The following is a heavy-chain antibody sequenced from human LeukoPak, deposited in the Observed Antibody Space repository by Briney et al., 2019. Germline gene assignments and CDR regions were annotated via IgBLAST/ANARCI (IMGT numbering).Heavy chain of an antibody. J-gene: IGHJ5*02. V-gene: IGHV4-39*07. Sequence: SETLSLTCTVSGGSISSSSYYWGWIRQPPGKGLEWIGSIYYSGSTYYNPSLKSRVTISVDTSKNQFSLKLSSVTAADTAVYYCAKGEGTMIVGYHWFDPWGQGTPVTVSS. CDR2: IYYSGST. CDR1: GGSISSSSYY. D-gene: IGHD3-22*01. CDR3: AKGEGTMIVGYHWFDP.